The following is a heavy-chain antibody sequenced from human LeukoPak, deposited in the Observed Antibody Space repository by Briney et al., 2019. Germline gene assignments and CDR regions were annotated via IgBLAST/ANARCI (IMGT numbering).Heavy chain of an antibody. D-gene: IGHD6-19*01. Sequence: MSSETLSLTCTVSGGSISSSRYYWGWIRQPPGKGLEWIGSMYYSGSTYYNPSLKSRVTISEDTSKNQFSLELNSVTAADTAVYYCAKIPRIAVAGTSSGFDPWGQGTLVTVSS. CDR3: AKIPRIAVAGTSSGFDP. V-gene: IGHV4-39*07. J-gene: IGHJ5*02. CDR2: MYYSGST. CDR1: GGSISSSRYY.